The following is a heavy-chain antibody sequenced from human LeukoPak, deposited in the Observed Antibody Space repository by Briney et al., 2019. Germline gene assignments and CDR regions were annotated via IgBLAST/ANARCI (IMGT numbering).Heavy chain of an antibody. J-gene: IGHJ4*02. V-gene: IGHV1-24*01. CDR3: AIGFRRFPFDY. Sequence: ASVKVSCKVSGHTLTELSMHWVRQAPGKGLEWMGGFDPEDGATISAQKFQARVTMTEDTSTDTAYMELSSLRSEDTAVYYCAIGFRRFPFDYWGQGTLVTVSS. D-gene: IGHD3-10*01. CDR2: FDPEDGAT. CDR1: GHTLTELS.